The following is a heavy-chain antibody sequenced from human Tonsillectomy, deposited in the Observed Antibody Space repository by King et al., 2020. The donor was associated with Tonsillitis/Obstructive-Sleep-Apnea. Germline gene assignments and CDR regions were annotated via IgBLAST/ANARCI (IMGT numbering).Heavy chain of an antibody. D-gene: IGHD6-13*01. Sequence: DVQLVESGGGLVHPGGSLRLSCAASGFTFSDYWMSWVRQAPGKGLEWVANIKQDGSEKYYLDSVKGRFTISRDNAKNSLYLQMNSLRAEDPAVYYCAREDIAAAGIEGAFYYYYGMDVWGQGTTVTVSS. CDR3: AREDIAAAGIEGAFYYYYGMDV. J-gene: IGHJ6*02. CDR2: IKQDGSEK. CDR1: GFTFSDYW. V-gene: IGHV3-7*03.